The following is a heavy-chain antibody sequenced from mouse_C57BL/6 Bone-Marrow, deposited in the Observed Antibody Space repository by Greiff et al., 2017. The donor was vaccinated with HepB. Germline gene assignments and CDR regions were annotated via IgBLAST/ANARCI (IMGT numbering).Heavy chain of an antibody. D-gene: IGHD2-4*01. J-gene: IGHJ3*01. V-gene: IGHV3-6*01. Sequence: EVKLVESGPGLVKPSQSLSLTCSVTGYSITSGYYWNWIRQFPGNKLEWMGYISYDGSNNYNPSLKNRISITRDTSKNQFFLKLNSVTTEDTATYYCAREDIYYDYTWSAYWGQGTLVTVSA. CDR2: ISYDGSN. CDR3: AREDIYYDYTWSAY. CDR1: GYSITSGYY.